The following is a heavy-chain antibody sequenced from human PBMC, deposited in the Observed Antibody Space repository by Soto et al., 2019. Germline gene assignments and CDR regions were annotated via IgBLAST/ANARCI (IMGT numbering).Heavy chain of an antibody. CDR2: ISPGGDRI. CDR1: GFSVSSNY. Sequence: GGSLRLSCAASGFSVSSNYMSWFRQAPGKGLEWVSYISPGGDRIYYAESLKGRITISRDNARNSLSLQMNILSDEDTAVYYWTKSAESARWGVDVWGQGSAVTVAS. V-gene: IGHV3-48*02. CDR3: TKSAESARWGVDV. D-gene: IGHD7-27*01. J-gene: IGHJ6*02.